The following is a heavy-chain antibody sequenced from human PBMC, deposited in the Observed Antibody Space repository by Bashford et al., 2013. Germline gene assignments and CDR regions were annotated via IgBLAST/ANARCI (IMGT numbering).Heavy chain of an antibody. D-gene: IGHD3-10*01. CDR3: ARASITMGPGGFEAFDI. J-gene: IGHJ3*02. CDR2: IWYDGSNK. V-gene: IGHV3-33*01. Sequence: VRQAPGKGLEWVAVIWYDGSNKYYADSVKGRFTISRDNSKNTLYLQMNSLRAEDTAVYYCARASITMGPGGFEAFDIWGQGTMVTVSS.